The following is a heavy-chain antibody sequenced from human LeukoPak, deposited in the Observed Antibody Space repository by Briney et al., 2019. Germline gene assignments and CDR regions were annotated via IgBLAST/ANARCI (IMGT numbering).Heavy chain of an antibody. J-gene: IGHJ4*02. CDR2: ISDDGRNK. Sequence: GGSLRLSCAASGFSFISYGMHWVRQAPGKGLEWVGVISDDGRNKKYADSVKGRFTISRENSKDTLYLQMNSLRDEDTAVYYCAKRPSDYGDYVTYFDYWGQGTLVTVSS. D-gene: IGHD4-17*01. V-gene: IGHV3-30*18. CDR1: GFSFISYG. CDR3: AKRPSDYGDYVTYFDY.